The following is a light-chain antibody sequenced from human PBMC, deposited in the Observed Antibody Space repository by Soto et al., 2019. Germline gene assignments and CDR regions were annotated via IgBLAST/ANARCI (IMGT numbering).Light chain of an antibody. Sequence: EIVMTQSPVTLSVSPGERVTLSCRASQSVGNKLAWYQQKPGQAPRLLIYGASTRDTDFPARFSGSGSGSGTEFTLTIGSLQSEDFAVYFCQQYDNWPYTFGQGTKLEI. CDR3: QQYDNWPYT. J-gene: IGKJ2*01. CDR2: GAS. V-gene: IGKV3D-15*01. CDR1: QSVGNK.